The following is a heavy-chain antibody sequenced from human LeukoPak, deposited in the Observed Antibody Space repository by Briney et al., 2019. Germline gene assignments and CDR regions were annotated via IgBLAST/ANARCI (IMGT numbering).Heavy chain of an antibody. CDR1: GFTFSSYS. Sequence: PGGSLRLSCAASGFTFSSYSMNWIRQTPGKGLEWVSSISGSGEFIYYVDSVRGRFTISRDNGKNSLYLQMNSLRPEDTAVYYCARDDSPGYHFFDSWGQGTLVTVSS. D-gene: IGHD3-22*01. CDR2: ISGSGEFI. V-gene: IGHV3-21*01. CDR3: ARDDSPGYHFFDS. J-gene: IGHJ4*02.